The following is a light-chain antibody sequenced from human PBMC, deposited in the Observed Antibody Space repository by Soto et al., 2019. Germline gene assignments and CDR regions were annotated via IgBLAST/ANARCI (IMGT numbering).Light chain of an antibody. Sequence: EIVLPQSLATLSFSPGESAPLSCRASQSVSSYLAWYQQKTGQAPRLLIYDASNRATGIAARFSGSGSGTDLTLTISSLQPEDFATYYCQQSSSTPRTFGQGTKG. J-gene: IGKJ1*01. CDR1: QSVSSY. CDR2: DAS. V-gene: IGKV3-11*01. CDR3: QQSSSTPRT.